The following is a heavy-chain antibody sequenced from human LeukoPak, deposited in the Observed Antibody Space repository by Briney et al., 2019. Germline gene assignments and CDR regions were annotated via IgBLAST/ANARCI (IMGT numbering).Heavy chain of an antibody. D-gene: IGHD2-2*01. CDR1: GGSVSRSNW. Sequence: SETLSLTCAVSGGSVSRSNWWNWLRQPPGKGLERIGEIHHSESTNYNPSLKSRVTMSVDKSENQFSLKLNSVTAAHTAVYHCARSEGFCSDTRCSNWFDPWGQGTLVSVPS. CDR3: ARSEGFCSDTRCSNWFDP. J-gene: IGHJ5*02. V-gene: IGHV4-4*02. CDR2: IHHSEST.